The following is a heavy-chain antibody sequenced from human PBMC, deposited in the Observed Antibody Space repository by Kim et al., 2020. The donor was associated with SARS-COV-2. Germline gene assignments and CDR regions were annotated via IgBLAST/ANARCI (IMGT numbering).Heavy chain of an antibody. V-gene: IGHV4-34*01. D-gene: IGHD3-10*01. CDR1: GGSFSGYY. CDR3: ARGSTYYYGSGSGCWFDP. Sequence: SETLSLTCAVYGGSFSGYYWSWIRQPPGKGLEWIGEINHSGSTNYNPSLKSRVTISVDTSKNQFSLKLSSVTAADTAVYYCARGSTYYYGSGSGCWFDPWGQGTLVTVSS. J-gene: IGHJ5*02. CDR2: INHSGST.